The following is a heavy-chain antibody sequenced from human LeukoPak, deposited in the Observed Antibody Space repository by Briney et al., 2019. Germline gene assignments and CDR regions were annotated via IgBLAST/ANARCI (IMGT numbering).Heavy chain of an antibody. D-gene: IGHD2-8*01. Sequence: SETLSPTCAVYGGSFSGYYWSWIRQPPGKGLEWIGEINHSGSTNYNPSLKSRVTISVDTSKNQFSLKLSSVTAADTAVYYCARGLVYATFDYWGQGTLVTVSS. J-gene: IGHJ4*02. V-gene: IGHV4-34*01. CDR1: GGSFSGYY. CDR2: INHSGST. CDR3: ARGLVYATFDY.